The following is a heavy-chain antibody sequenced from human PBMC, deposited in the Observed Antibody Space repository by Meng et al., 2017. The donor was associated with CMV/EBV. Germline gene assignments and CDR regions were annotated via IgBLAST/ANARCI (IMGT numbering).Heavy chain of an antibody. V-gene: IGHV1-18*01. CDR1: GYSFTSYG. CDR3: AAEFSVGEWYYFDY. D-gene: IGHD3-10*01. Sequence: QVQLVQSGAEVVKPAPSLKLPCKASGYSFTSYGISWVRQAPGKGLEWIGWINAYRGTKYNAPNNKGVTMLVTTTTTRTSQKLRSVTAADETVVYCAAEFSVGEWYYFDYWGQGTLVTVSS. J-gene: IGHJ4*02. CDR2: INAYRGTK.